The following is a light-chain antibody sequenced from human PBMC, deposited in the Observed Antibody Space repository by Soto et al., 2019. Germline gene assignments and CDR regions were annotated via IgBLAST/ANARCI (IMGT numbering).Light chain of an antibody. CDR1: QGISNY. CDR3: QQYDNLPFT. V-gene: IGKV1-33*01. CDR2: DAS. J-gene: IGKJ3*01. Sequence: LHMTQSPSSLSASVGDRVTITSQASQGISNYLNWYQQKPGKAPKLLIYDASNLETGVPSRFSGSGSGTDFTFTISSLQPEDIATYYCQQYDNLPFTFGPGTKVDIK.